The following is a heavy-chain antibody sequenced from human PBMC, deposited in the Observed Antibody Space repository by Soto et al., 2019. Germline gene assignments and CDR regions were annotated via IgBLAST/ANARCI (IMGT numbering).Heavy chain of an antibody. Sequence: QVQLVQSGAEVKKAGASVKISCQASGYPFTSHAIYWVRQAPGQRPEWMGWINPANGNTKYSPKFQGRVTITRDTSASTAYMELRTLTSDDTGLYSCAREGQPLFPELVGWFDPWGQGTLLTVSS. D-gene: IGHD1-7*01. V-gene: IGHV1-3*01. CDR3: AREGQPLFPELVGWFDP. CDR1: GYPFTSHA. CDR2: INPANGNT. J-gene: IGHJ5*02.